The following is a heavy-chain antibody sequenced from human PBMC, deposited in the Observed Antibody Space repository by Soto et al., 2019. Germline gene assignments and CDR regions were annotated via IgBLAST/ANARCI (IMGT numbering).Heavy chain of an antibody. V-gene: IGHV3-74*01. Sequence: GGSLRLSCAASGFSFSTYWMHWVRQAPGKGLVWVSRINSDGRSTSYADFVKGRFTISRDNAKNTLYLQMNSLRAEDTAVYYCARLSCSSTSCFYYMDVWGKGTTVTSP. CDR3: ARLSCSSTSCFYYMDV. D-gene: IGHD2-2*01. J-gene: IGHJ6*03. CDR1: GFSFSTYW. CDR2: INSDGRST.